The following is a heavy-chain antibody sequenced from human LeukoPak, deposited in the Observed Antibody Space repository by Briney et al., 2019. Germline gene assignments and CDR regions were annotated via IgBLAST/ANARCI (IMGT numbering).Heavy chain of an antibody. V-gene: IGHV2-5*02. D-gene: IGHD3-10*01. CDR2: IYWDDDK. CDR3: AHRQGFGEFQNFDY. J-gene: IGHJ4*02. Sequence: SGPTLVNPTQTLTLTCTFSGFSLSTSGVGVGWIRQPPGKALEWLALIYWDDDKRYSPSLKSRLAITKDTSKNQVVLTMTNMDPVDTATYYCAHRQGFGEFQNFDYWGQGTLVTVSS. CDR1: GFSLSTSGVG.